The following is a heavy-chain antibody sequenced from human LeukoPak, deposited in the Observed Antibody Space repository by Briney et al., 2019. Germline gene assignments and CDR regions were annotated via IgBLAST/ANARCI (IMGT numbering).Heavy chain of an antibody. V-gene: IGHV3-74*01. J-gene: IGHJ6*02. CDR3: ASSSSWPNYYYYGMDV. CDR1: GFTFSSYW. CDR2: INSDGSST. D-gene: IGHD6-13*01. Sequence: GGSLRLSCAASGFTFSSYWMHWVRQAPGKGLVWVSRINSDGSSTSYADSVKGRFTISRDNAKNTLYLQMNSLRAEDTAVYYCASSSSWPNYYYYGMDVWGQGTTVTVSS.